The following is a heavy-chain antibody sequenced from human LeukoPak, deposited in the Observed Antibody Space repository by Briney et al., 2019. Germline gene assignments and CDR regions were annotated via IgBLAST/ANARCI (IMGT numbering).Heavy chain of an antibody. D-gene: IGHD1-26*01. Sequence: PGGSLRLSCEASGFTFSSYWMSWVRQAPGKGLEWVANMKQDGSEICYVGSVRGRFTISRDNAKNSLYLQMNSLRAEDTAVYYCARRGSYSLFDYWGPGTLVTVSS. CDR1: GFTFSSYW. V-gene: IGHV3-7*01. CDR3: ARRGSYSLFDY. J-gene: IGHJ4*02. CDR2: MKQDGSEI.